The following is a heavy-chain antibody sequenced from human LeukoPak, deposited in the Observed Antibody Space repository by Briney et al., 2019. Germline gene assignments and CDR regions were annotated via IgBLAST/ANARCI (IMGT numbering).Heavy chain of an antibody. D-gene: IGHD2-8*01. J-gene: IGHJ4*02. CDR1: GFTFSSFW. CDR2: IKKDGSEK. V-gene: IGHV3-7*05. Sequence: PGGSLRLSCAASGFTFSSFWMTWVRQPPGKGPEWVAIIKKDGSEKYCVDSVKGRFTISRDNAKNSLYLQMSSLRAEDTAVYYCAKMVREFYTISYYFDYWGQGTLVTVSS. CDR3: AKMVREFYTISYYFDY.